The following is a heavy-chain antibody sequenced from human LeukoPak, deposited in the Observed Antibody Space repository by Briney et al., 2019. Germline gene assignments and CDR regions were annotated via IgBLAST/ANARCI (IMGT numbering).Heavy chain of an antibody. Sequence: RGGTNYSQKFQGRVTIARDTSISTAYMELSRVRSDDTAVYYCARDQKYCSSSSCYTRGFQHWGQGTLVTVSS. CDR2: RGGT. D-gene: IGHD2-2*02. J-gene: IGHJ1*01. V-gene: IGHV1-2*02. CDR3: ARDQKYCSSSSCYTRGFQH.